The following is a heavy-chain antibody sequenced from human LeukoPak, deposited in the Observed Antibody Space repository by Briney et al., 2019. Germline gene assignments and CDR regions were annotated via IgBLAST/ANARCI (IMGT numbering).Heavy chain of an antibody. Sequence: ASVKVSCKASGYTFTSYDINWVRQATGQGLEWMGWMNPNSGGTNYAQKFQGRVTMTRDTSISTAYMELSRLRSDDTAVYYCARLPFDPWGQGTLVTVSS. CDR1: GYTFTSYD. CDR3: ARLPFDP. CDR2: MNPNSGGT. J-gene: IGHJ5*02. V-gene: IGHV1-2*02.